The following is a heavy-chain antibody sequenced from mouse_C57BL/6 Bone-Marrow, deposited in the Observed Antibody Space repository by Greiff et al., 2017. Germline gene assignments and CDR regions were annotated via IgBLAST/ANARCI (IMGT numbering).Heavy chain of an antibody. Sequence: EVKLMESGGGLVKPGGSLKLSCAASGFTFSRYAMSWVRQTPEKRLEWVATISDGGSYTYYPDNVKGRFTISRDNAKNNLYLQMSHLKSEDTAMYYWAREEITTVVANYAMDYWGQGTSVTVSS. D-gene: IGHD1-1*01. CDR2: ISDGGSYT. V-gene: IGHV5-4*01. CDR1: GFTFSRYA. J-gene: IGHJ4*01. CDR3: AREEITTVVANYAMDY.